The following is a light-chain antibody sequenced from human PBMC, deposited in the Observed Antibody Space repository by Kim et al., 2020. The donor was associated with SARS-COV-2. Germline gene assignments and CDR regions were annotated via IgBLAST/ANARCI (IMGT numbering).Light chain of an antibody. V-gene: IGKV3-20*01. J-gene: IGKJ2*01. CDR2: AAS. CDR1: QGINNNF. Sequence: LSPGDRANLSCRASQGINNNFIAWYRQRPGQSPSLLSYAASTRAAGIPDRFSGSGYRTDFSLTISRLEPEDFAVYYCQQYGSSPQTFGQGTKLEI. CDR3: QQYGSSPQT.